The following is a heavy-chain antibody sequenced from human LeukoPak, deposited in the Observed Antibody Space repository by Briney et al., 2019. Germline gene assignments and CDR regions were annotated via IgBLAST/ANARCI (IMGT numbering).Heavy chain of an antibody. CDR3: FSYTTIPK. CDR1: GYSFTNFW. D-gene: IGHD5-18*01. CDR2: IYASDSTT. Sequence: GESLKISCKTSGYSFTNFWIGWVRQMPGKGLEWMGIIYASDSTTRYSPSFQGQVSISADKSISTAYLQWSSLRASDSAMYYCFSYTTIPKWGQGTLVTVSS. V-gene: IGHV5-51*01. J-gene: IGHJ4*02.